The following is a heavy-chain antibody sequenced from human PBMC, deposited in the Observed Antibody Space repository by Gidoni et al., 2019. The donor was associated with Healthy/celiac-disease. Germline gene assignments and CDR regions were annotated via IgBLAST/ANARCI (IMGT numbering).Heavy chain of an antibody. CDR1: GFTFSSYG. CDR2: ISYDGSNK. D-gene: IGHD4-17*01. J-gene: IGHJ3*02. CDR3: AKDLPDYGDYVSHAFDI. Sequence: QVQLVESGGGVVQPGRSLRLSCAASGFTFSSYGMHWVRQAPGKGLEWVAVISYDGSNKYYADSVKGRFTISRDNSKNTLYLQMNSLRAEDTAVYYGAKDLPDYGDYVSHAFDIWGQGTMVTVSS. V-gene: IGHV3-30*18.